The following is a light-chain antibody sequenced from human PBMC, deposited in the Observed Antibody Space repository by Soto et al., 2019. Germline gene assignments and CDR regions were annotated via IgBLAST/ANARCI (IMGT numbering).Light chain of an antibody. CDR3: QQTFRTPPWT. CDR1: QNI. V-gene: IGKV1-39*01. J-gene: IGKJ1*01. CDR2: GAS. Sequence: DIQLTQSPSSLSAQVGDRVTITCRTSQNILNWYRQRPGEAPELLIYGASGLRGGVSTRFSGSGSGTDFTLTISGLQPEDSATHYCQQTFRTPPWTLGQGT.